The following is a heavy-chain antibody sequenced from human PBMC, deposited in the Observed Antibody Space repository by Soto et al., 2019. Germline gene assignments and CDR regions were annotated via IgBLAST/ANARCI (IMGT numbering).Heavy chain of an antibody. J-gene: IGHJ6*02. V-gene: IGHV4-39*01. CDR3: AILNDFRSGYWYGMDV. Sequence: QLQLQESGPGLVKPSETLSLTCTVSGGSISSSSYYWGWIRQPPGKGLEWIGSIYYSGSTYYNPSIKSRATMSVDTSKNPFSLELTSVTAADTAVYYCAILNDFRSGYWYGMDVWGQGTTVTVSS. D-gene: IGHD3-3*01. CDR2: IYYSGST. CDR1: GGSISSSSYY.